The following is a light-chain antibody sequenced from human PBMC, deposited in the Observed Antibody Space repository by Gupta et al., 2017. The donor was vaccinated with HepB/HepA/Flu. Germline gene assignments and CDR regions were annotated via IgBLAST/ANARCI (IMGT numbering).Light chain of an antibody. CDR2: EVS. CDR1: SSDVGGYNR. CDR3: SSFTSSITVV. V-gene: IGLV2-18*02. Sequence: QSALTQPPSVSGSPGQSVTISCTGTSSDVGGYNRVSWYQQPPGTAPKLMIYEVSNRPAGVPDRFSGSKSGNTASLTISGLQAEDEADYYCSSFTSSITVVFGGGTKVTVL. J-gene: IGLJ2*01.